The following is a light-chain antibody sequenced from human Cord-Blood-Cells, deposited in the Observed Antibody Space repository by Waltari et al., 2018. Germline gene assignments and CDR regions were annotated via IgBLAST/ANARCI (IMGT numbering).Light chain of an antibody. CDR3: QQSYSTPYT. CDR2: AAS. CDR1: QSISSY. V-gene: IGKV1-39*01. J-gene: IGKJ2*01. Sequence: DIQMTQSPSSLSASVGDRVTITCRASQSISSYLNWYQQKPGKAPKLLIYAASSLPSGVPSRFSGRGAGTDFPLTISSLKPEYFAAYYCQQSYSTPYTFGQGTKLEIK.